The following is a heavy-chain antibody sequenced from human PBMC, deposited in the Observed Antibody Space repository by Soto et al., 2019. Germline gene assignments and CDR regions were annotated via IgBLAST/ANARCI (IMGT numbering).Heavy chain of an antibody. D-gene: IGHD2-8*02. Sequence: GGSLRLSCAASGFTFSDYYMSWIRQAPGKGLEWISSINRSGGSVYYADSVKGRFTISRDNSKNTLYLQMNSLRAEDTAVYYCARDYWVFDYWGQGTLVTSPQ. V-gene: IGHV3-11*01. CDR3: ARDYWVFDY. CDR1: GFTFSDYY. J-gene: IGHJ4*02. CDR2: INRSGGSV.